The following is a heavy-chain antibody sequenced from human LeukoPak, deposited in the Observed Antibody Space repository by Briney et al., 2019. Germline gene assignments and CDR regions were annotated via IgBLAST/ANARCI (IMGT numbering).Heavy chain of an antibody. Sequence: PGGSLRLSCAASGFTFSSYGMHWVRQAPGKGLEWVAVISYDGSNKYYADSVKGRFTISRDNSKNTLYLQMNSLRAEDTAVYYCAKDRRLGSGWSRGVYWGQGTLVTVSS. CDR1: GFTFSSYG. J-gene: IGHJ4*02. V-gene: IGHV3-30*18. CDR2: ISYDGSNK. CDR3: AKDRRLGSGWSRGVY. D-gene: IGHD6-19*01.